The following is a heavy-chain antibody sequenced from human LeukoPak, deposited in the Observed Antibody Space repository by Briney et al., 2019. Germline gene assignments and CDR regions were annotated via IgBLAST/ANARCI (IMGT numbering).Heavy chain of an antibody. D-gene: IGHD6-19*01. J-gene: IGHJ4*02. CDR3: AKDSKAVTGTGSIDY. Sequence: GGSLRLSCAASGFPLSRYGKHWVRQAPGKGLEGVAFIRYDGSNTYSADSVKGRFTISRDNSTNTLYLQMNSLRPEDTAVYYCAKDSKAVTGTGSIDYCGQGTLVTVSS. V-gene: IGHV3-30*02. CDR2: IRYDGSNT. CDR1: GFPLSRYG.